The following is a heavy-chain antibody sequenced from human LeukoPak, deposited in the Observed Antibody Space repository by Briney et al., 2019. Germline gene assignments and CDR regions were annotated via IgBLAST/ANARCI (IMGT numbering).Heavy chain of an antibody. V-gene: IGHV3-7*04. Sequence: GGSLRLSCAASGFTFSSYWMSWVRQAPGKGLEWVANIKQDGSEKYYVDSVKGRFTISRDNAKNSLYLQMSSLRAEDTALYYCARVLSGGNAFGYWGQGTLVTVSA. CDR1: GFTFSSYW. J-gene: IGHJ4*02. CDR3: ARVLSGGNAFGY. D-gene: IGHD4-23*01. CDR2: IKQDGSEK.